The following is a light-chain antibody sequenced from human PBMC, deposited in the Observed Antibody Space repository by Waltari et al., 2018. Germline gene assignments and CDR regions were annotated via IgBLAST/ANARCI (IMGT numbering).Light chain of an antibody. CDR2: GAS. CDR1: QSVSSNY. Sequence: EIVLTQSPGTLSLSPGERATLSCRASQSVSSNYFAWYQQKPGQAPRLLIYGASSRATGIPDRFSGSGSGTDFTLTINRLEPEDFAVYYCQQYGSSLALIFGGGTKVEIK. J-gene: IGKJ4*01. CDR3: QQYGSSLALI. V-gene: IGKV3-20*01.